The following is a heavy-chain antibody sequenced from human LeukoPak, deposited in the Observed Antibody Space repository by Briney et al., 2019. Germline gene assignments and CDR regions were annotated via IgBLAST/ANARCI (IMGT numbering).Heavy chain of an antibody. CDR1: GFTFSDHY. D-gene: IGHD4-17*01. CDR3: ARDLLMTTVDY. V-gene: IGHV3-72*01. Sequence: GGSLRLSCAASGFTFSDHYVDWVRQAPGKGPEWVGRSRNKANSYTTLYAASVKGRFTTSGDDSKNSVYLQMSSLKTEDTAVYYCARDLLMTTVDYWGQGTLVTVSS. J-gene: IGHJ4*02. CDR2: SRNKANSYTT.